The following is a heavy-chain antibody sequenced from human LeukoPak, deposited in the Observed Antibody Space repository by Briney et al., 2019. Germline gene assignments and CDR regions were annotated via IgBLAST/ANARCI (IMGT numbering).Heavy chain of an antibody. CDR1: GYSFSSYW. CDR2: ILPGNSDT. V-gene: IGHV5-51*01. Sequence: GESLQISCRGSGYSFSSYWIGWVRQMPGEGLEWMGIILPGNSDTKYSPSFQGRVTISADKSVSTAYLQWSSLRASDTAMYYCARQGSSWTVDYWGQGTLVTVSS. CDR3: ARQGSSWTVDY. D-gene: IGHD6-13*01. J-gene: IGHJ4*02.